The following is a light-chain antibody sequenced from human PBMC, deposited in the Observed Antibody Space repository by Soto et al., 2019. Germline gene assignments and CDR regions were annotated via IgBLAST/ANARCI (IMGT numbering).Light chain of an antibody. J-gene: IGKJ4*01. V-gene: IGKV1-39*01. Sequence: DIQMTQYPSSLSASVGDRVTITCRASQSISSYLNWYQQKRGKAPKFLIYAASSLQSGVPSRFSGSGSGTDFTLTISSLQPEDFASYYGQQSYSTPLTFGGGTKVEIK. CDR1: QSISSY. CDR2: AAS. CDR3: QQSYSTPLT.